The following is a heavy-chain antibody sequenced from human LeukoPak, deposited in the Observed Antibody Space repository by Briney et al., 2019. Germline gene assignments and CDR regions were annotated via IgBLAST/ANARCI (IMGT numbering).Heavy chain of an antibody. Sequence: PGGSLRLSCAASGITFSSYGMSWVRQAPGKGLEWVSSISSTGGTTYYADSVKGRFTISRDNSKNTLYLQMNSLRAEDTAVYYCARDLGQQLGVAPGYWGQGTLVTVSS. D-gene: IGHD6-13*01. CDR1: GITFSSYG. CDR2: ISSTGGTT. V-gene: IGHV3-23*01. J-gene: IGHJ4*02. CDR3: ARDLGQQLGVAPGY.